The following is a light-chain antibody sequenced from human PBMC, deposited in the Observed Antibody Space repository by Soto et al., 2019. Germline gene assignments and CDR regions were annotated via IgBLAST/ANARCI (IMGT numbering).Light chain of an antibody. CDR2: GAS. Sequence: EIVMTQSPVTLSVSPGERATLSCRASQSVSSSLAWYQQKPGQAPRLLIYGASTRATGIPARFSGSGSGTEFTLTISSLQSEDFAVYYRQQYNNWWTFGQGTKVEIK. CDR3: QQYNNWWT. J-gene: IGKJ1*01. CDR1: QSVSSS. V-gene: IGKV3-15*01.